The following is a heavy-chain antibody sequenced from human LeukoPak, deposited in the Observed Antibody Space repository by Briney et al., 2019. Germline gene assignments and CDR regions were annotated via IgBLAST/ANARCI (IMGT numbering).Heavy chain of an antibody. Sequence: GGSLRLSCVASGFTFSSYWMSWVRQAPGQGLEWMGWISAYNGNTNYAQKLQGRVTMTTDTSTSTAYMELRSLRSDDTAVYYCARTSGGGPGAFDIWGQGTMVTVSS. CDR3: ARTSGGGPGAFDI. D-gene: IGHD2-15*01. CDR1: GFTFSSYW. J-gene: IGHJ3*02. CDR2: ISAYNGNT. V-gene: IGHV1-18*01.